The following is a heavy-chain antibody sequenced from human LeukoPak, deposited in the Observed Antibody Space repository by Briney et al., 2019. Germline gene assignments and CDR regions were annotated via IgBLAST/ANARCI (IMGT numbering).Heavy chain of an antibody. CDR3: ETYSSSNGREFQY. J-gene: IGHJ1*01. CDR1: GFPFSSNG. D-gene: IGHD2-2*01. V-gene: IGHV3-30*02. Sequence: PGGSLRLSCAASGFPFSSNGMYWVRQAPGKGLEWVAFIRYDGSNEYYADSVKGRFTISRDNFKNTVDLQMNSLRAEDTAVYYCETYSSSNGREFQYWGQGTLVTVSS. CDR2: IRYDGSNE.